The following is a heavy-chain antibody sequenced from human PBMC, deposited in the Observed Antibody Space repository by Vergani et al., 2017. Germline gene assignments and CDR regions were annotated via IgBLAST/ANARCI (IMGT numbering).Heavy chain of an antibody. V-gene: IGHV3-49*04. CDR1: GFSFGDYA. CDR3: SRGRGYSFGYSDY. D-gene: IGHD5-18*01. Sequence: EVQLVESGGGLVPPGRSLRLSCAASGFSFGDYAMTWVRQAPGKGLEWVAFIRNKAYGGTTEYAASVKVRFTISRDDSKRIAYLQLSGLKTEDTAVYFCSRGRGYSFGYSDYWGQGTLVTVSS. J-gene: IGHJ4*02. CDR2: IRNKAYGGTT.